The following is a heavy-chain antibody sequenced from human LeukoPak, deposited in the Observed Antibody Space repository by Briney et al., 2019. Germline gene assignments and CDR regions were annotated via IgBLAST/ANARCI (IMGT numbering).Heavy chain of an antibody. CDR3: ARADYDYVWGSYLLPDP. CDR2: INHNSGGT. D-gene: IGHD3-16*02. CDR1: GYTFTGYY. J-gene: IGHJ5*02. V-gene: IGHV1-2*02. Sequence: ASVKVSCKASGYTFTGYYMYWVRQAPGQGLEWMGWINHNSGGTNYAQKFQGRVTMTRNASISTAYMELSSLRSEDTAVYYCARADYDYVWGSYLLPDPWGQGTLVTVSS.